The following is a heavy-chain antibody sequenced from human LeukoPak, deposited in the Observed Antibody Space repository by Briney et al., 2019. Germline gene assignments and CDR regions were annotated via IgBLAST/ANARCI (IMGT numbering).Heavy chain of an antibody. D-gene: IGHD6-13*01. CDR3: AREEIAGTYFDY. J-gene: IGHJ4*02. Sequence: PGGSLRLSCAASGFTFSSYAMHWVRQAPGKGLEGVAVISYDGSNKYYADSVKGRFTISRDNSKNTLYLQMNSLRAEDTAMYYCAREEIAGTYFDYWGQGTLVTVSS. CDR2: ISYDGSNK. CDR1: GFTFSSYA. V-gene: IGHV3-30*04.